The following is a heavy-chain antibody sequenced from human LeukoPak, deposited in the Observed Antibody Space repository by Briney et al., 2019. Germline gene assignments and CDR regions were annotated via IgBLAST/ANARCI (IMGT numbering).Heavy chain of an antibody. Sequence: SETLSLTCTVSGGSISNYYWSWIRQPAGKGLEWIGRIYTSGSTNYNPSLKSRVTMSVDTSKNQFSLKLSSVTAADTAVYYCARDIKRNIVVVPAAKGAFDIWGQGTMVTVSS. CDR2: IYTSGST. D-gene: IGHD2-2*01. J-gene: IGHJ3*02. CDR1: GGSISNYY. V-gene: IGHV4-4*07. CDR3: ARDIKRNIVVVPAAKGAFDI.